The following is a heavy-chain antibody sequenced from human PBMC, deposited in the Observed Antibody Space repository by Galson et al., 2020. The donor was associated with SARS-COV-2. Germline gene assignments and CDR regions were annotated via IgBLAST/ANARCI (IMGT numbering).Heavy chain of an antibody. CDR3: ARGEYSSGWYGIKDYFDY. V-gene: IGHV4-34*01. D-gene: IGHD6-19*01. Sequence: SETLSLTCAVYGGSFRGYYWSWIRQPPGKGLEWIGEINHSGSTNYNPPLKSRVPISVDTSKNQFSLKLSSVTAADTAVYYCARGEYSSGWYGIKDYFDYWGQGTLVTVSS. CDR1: GGSFRGYY. CDR2: INHSGST. J-gene: IGHJ4*02.